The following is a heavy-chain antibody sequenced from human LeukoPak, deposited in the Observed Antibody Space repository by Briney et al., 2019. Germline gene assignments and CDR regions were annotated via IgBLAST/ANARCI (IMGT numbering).Heavy chain of an antibody. CDR1: GGSISSYF. Sequence: SETLSLTCTVSGGSISSYFWTWIRQPAGKGLEWIGRIYTSGSTNYNPSLKSRVTMSVDTSKNQFSLKLSSVTAADTAVYYCARDASPGLWFGELFPDNWFDPWGQGTLVTVSS. V-gene: IGHV4-4*07. CDR3: ARDASPGLWFGELFPDNWFDP. CDR2: IYTSGST. D-gene: IGHD3-10*01. J-gene: IGHJ5*02.